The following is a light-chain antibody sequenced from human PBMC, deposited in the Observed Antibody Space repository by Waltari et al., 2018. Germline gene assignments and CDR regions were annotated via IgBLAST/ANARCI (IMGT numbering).Light chain of an antibody. V-gene: IGLV3-1*01. CDR2: QDT. Sequence: SYELTQPPSVSVSPGQTASITCSGDKLGDKYACWYQQKPGQSPVLVIYQDTKRPSGIPGRFSGSNSGNTATLTISGTQAMDEADYYCQAWDSSTGVFGGGTKLT. J-gene: IGLJ2*01. CDR3: QAWDSSTGV. CDR1: KLGDKY.